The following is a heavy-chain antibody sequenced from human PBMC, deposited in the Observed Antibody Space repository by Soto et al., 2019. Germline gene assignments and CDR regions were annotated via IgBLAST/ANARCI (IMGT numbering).Heavy chain of an antibody. CDR2: IIPIFGTA. CDR3: ARVPGMGSGYYYDFDY. Sequence: GASVKVSCKDSGGTFSSYAISWVRQAPGQGLEWMGGIIPIFGTANYAQKFQGRVTITADESTSTAYMELSSLRSEDTAVYYCARVPGMGSGYYYDFDYWGQGTLVTVSS. V-gene: IGHV1-69*13. CDR1: GGTFSSYA. J-gene: IGHJ4*02. D-gene: IGHD3-22*01.